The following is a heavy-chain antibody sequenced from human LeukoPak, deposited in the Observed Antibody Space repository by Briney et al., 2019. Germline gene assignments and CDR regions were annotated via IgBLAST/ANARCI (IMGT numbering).Heavy chain of an antibody. CDR3: AKDYCGGDCYSAFDI. CDR2: ISWNSGSI. J-gene: IGHJ3*02. Sequence: GGSLRLSCEASGFTFDGYAMHWVRQAPGKGLEWVSGISWNSGSIGYADSVKGRFTISRDNAKNSLYLQMNSLRAEDTALYYCAKDYCGGDCYSAFDIWGQGTMVTVSS. CDR1: GFTFDGYA. D-gene: IGHD2-21*02. V-gene: IGHV3-9*01.